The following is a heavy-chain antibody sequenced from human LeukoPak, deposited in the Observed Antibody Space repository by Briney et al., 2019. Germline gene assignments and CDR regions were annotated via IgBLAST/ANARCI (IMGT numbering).Heavy chain of an antibody. D-gene: IGHD5-12*01. CDR2: IKSKTDGGTT. V-gene: IGHV3-15*01. J-gene: IGHJ4*02. CDR1: GFTFSNAW. CDR3: TTEGYSGYDPFDC. Sequence: TGGSLRLSCAASGFTFSNAWMSWVRQAPGKGLEWVGCIKSKTDGGTTDYAARVKGRFTISRDASKNTLSLQMNSLKTEDTAVYWCTTEGYSGYDPFDCWGEGTLVTVSS.